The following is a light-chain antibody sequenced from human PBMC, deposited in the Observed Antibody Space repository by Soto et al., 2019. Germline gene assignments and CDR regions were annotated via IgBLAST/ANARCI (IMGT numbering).Light chain of an antibody. CDR3: QQSYSTTWT. Sequence: DIQMTQSPSSLSASVGDRVTITFRASQGISTYLNWYQQKPGKAPKLLIYAASSLQSGVPSRFSVSGSETDFTLTISSLQPEYCATYSCQQSYSTTWTFGQGTKVEIK. V-gene: IGKV1-39*01. CDR2: AAS. J-gene: IGKJ1*01. CDR1: QGISTY.